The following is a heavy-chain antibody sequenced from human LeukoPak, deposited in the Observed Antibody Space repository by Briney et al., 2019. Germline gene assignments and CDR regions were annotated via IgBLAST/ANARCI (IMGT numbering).Heavy chain of an antibody. Sequence: ASVKVSCKASGYTFTSYDINWVRQATGQGLEWMGWMNPNSGSTGYAQKFQGRVTMTRNTSISTAYMELSSLRSEDTAVYYCARERISAADLYYYYYYMDVWGKGTTVTVSS. J-gene: IGHJ6*03. CDR3: ARERISAADLYYYYYYMDV. CDR1: GYTFTSYD. D-gene: IGHD3-3*02. V-gene: IGHV1-8*01. CDR2: MNPNSGST.